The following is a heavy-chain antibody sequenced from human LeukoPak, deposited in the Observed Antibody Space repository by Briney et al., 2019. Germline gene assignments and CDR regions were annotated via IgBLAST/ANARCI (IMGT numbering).Heavy chain of an antibody. J-gene: IGHJ4*02. V-gene: IGHV3-23*01. CDR2: TSGSGGST. Sequence: GGSLRLSCAASGFTFSSYAMSWVRQAPGKGLEWVSATSGSGGSTYYADSVKGRFTISRDNSKNTLYLQMDSLRVEDTAVYYWAPRIEGMDYWGKGTLVTVS. CDR1: GFTFSSYA. D-gene: IGHD1-14*01. CDR3: APRIEGMDY.